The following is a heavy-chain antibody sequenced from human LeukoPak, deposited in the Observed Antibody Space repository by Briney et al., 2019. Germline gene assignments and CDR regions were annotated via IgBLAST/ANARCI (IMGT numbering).Heavy chain of an antibody. V-gene: IGHV3-30*18. CDR1: GFTFSSYG. J-gene: IGHJ4*02. CDR3: AKGFREGATKYYFDY. Sequence: GGSLRLSCAASGFTFSSYGMHWVRQAPGKGLEWVAVISYDGSNKYYADSVKGRFTISRDNSKNTLYLQMNSLRAEDTAVYYCAKGFREGATKYYFDYWGQGTLVTVSS. D-gene: IGHD1-26*01. CDR2: ISYDGSNK.